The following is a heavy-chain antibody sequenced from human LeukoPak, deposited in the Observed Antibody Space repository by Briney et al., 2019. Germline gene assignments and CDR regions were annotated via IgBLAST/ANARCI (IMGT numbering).Heavy chain of an antibody. V-gene: IGHV3-21*01. D-gene: IGHD3-9*01. CDR3: ARDADIFTAYSFDF. Sequence: PGGSLRLSRAPSLFTLSSYSMNWVRQAPGKGREWVSSIGSSSPYIYYADSLKGRFIISRDNYNNSLFLQMSSLRDEDTAVYYCARDADIFTAYSFDFWGQGTLVTVSS. CDR1: LFTLSSYS. CDR2: IGSSSPYI. J-gene: IGHJ4*02.